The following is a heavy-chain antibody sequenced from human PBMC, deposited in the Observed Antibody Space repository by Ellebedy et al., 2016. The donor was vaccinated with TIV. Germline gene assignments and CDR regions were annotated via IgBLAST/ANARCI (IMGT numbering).Heavy chain of an antibody. D-gene: IGHD1-26*01. CDR3: ARALPLMVGPTGFDY. J-gene: IGHJ4*02. V-gene: IGHV1-2*02. Sequence: AASVKVSRKASGYTFTAYYMHWVRQAPGQGLEWMGWINPNSGGTNYAQTFQGRVTMTRDTSITTAYLEVTSLTSDDTAVFYCARALPLMVGPTGFDYWGQGSLVTVSS. CDR2: INPNSGGT. CDR1: GYTFTAYY.